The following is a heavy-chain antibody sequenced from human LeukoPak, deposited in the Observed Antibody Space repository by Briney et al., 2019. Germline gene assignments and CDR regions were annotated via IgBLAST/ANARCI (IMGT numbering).Heavy chain of an antibody. CDR3: ARYSGSYPHDAFDI. CDR2: IYYSGST. Sequence: PETLSLTCTVSGGSISSYYWSWIRQPPGKGLEWIGYIYYSGSTSYNPSLKSRVTISVDTSKNHFSLKLSSVTAADTAVYYCARYSGSYPHDAFDIWGQGTMVTVSS. J-gene: IGHJ3*02. V-gene: IGHV4-59*01. CDR1: GGSISSYY. D-gene: IGHD1-26*01.